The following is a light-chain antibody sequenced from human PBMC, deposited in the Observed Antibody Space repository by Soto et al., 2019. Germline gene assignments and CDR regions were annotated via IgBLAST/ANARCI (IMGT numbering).Light chain of an antibody. CDR2: DAS. CDR1: QSVSSF. J-gene: IGKJ4*01. Sequence: ETVLTQSPATLSLSPGERATLSCRASQSVSSFLAWYQHKPGQAPRLLIYDASNRATGIPARFSGSGSGTDFTLTITSLEPEDFATYYCQQRSDWPASFGGGTRVEIK. V-gene: IGKV3-11*01. CDR3: QQRSDWPAS.